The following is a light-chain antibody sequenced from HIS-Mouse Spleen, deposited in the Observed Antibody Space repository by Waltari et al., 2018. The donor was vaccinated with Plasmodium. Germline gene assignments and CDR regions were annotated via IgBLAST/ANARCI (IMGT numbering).Light chain of an antibody. V-gene: IGKV1-39*01. CDR1: QSISNY. CDR2: AAS. CDR3: QQSYSTWT. Sequence: DIQMTQSPYSLSASVGDRVTITCRASQSISNYLNLYQQKPGKAPKFLIYAASTLQSGVPSRFSGSGSGTDFTLTISSLQPEDFATYYCQQSYSTWTFGQGTKVEIK. J-gene: IGKJ1*01.